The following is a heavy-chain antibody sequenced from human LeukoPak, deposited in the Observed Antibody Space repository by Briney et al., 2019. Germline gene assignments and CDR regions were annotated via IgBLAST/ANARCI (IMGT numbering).Heavy chain of an antibody. CDR2: THGSEK. CDR3: ARAVTSTEGY. V-gene: IGHV3-7*03. CDR1: GFTFSSYE. Sequence: GGSLRLSCAASGFTFSSYEMNWVRQAPGKGLEWVTNTHGSEKYYVDSVKGRFTISRDNAQKSLYLEMKSLSAKDTAVYYCARAVTSTEGYWGQGTLVTVSS. J-gene: IGHJ4*02.